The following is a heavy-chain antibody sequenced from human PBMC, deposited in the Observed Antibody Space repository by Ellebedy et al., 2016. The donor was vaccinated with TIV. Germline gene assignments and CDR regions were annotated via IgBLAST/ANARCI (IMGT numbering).Heavy chain of an antibody. CDR3: GGGGSVDY. J-gene: IGHJ4*02. D-gene: IGHD3-16*01. CDR1: GFTFSGYE. CDR2: ISPSSNTI. Sequence: LSLTCAASGFTFSGYEMNWVRQAPGKGLEWISYISPSSNTIYYADSVKGRFTISRDNAKNSLYLQMNSRRAEDTAVYYCGGGGSVDYWGQGSLVTVSS. V-gene: IGHV3-48*03.